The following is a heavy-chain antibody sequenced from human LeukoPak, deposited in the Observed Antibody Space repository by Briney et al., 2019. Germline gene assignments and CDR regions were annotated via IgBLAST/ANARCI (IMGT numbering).Heavy chain of an antibody. CDR3: ARIFIVGGFASYFDH. D-gene: IGHD2-21*01. CDR2: IYLGGTT. Sequence: SETLSLTCSVSGNSISSGHYWGWIRPTPGKGLEWVGSIYLGGTTYYKPSLKGRVTISVDTSKNQFSLKLSTVTASDTAVYFCARIFIVGGFASYFDHGGQGTLVTVSS. CDR1: GNSISSGHY. V-gene: IGHV4-38-2*02. J-gene: IGHJ4*02.